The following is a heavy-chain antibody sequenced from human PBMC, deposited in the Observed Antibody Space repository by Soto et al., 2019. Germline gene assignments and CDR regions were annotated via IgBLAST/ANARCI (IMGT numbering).Heavy chain of an antibody. D-gene: IGHD5-12*01. CDR2: ISGRSVST. J-gene: IGHJ4*02. CDR1: GFTFSACA. V-gene: IGHV3-23*01. Sequence: HPGGSLRLSCAASGFTFSACAMSWVRQAPGKGLEWVSAISGRSVSTYYADSVKGRFTISRDNSKNTLYLQMNSIRAEDTAVYYCAKRPDRYSGSDQNYFESWGRGTLVTVSS. CDR3: AKRPDRYSGSDQNYFES.